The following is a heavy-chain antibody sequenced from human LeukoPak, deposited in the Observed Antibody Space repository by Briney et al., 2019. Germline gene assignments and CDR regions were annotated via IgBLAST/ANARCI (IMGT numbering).Heavy chain of an antibody. Sequence: GESLKISCKHSEYSSPNYCIGWVRQMPGKGLEWMGIIYPGDSDTRYSPSFQGQVTISADKSISTAYLQWSSLKASDTAMYYCARLYSNYGFGSGYFDLWGRGTLVTVSS. CDR1: EYSSPNYC. V-gene: IGHV5-51*01. CDR3: ARLYSNYGFGSGYFDL. D-gene: IGHD4-11*01. CDR2: IYPGDSDT. J-gene: IGHJ2*01.